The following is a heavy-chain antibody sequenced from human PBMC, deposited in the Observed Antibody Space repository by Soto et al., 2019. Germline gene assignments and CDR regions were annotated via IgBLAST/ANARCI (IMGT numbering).Heavy chain of an antibody. Sequence: GGSLRLSCAASGFTVSSNYMSWVRQAPGKGLEWVSVIYSGGSTYYADSVKGRFTISRDNSKNTLYLQMNSLRAEDTAVYYCARVGFWSGYFWFDPWGQGTLVTVSS. CDR2: IYSGGST. CDR3: ARVGFWSGYFWFDP. D-gene: IGHD3-3*01. J-gene: IGHJ5*02. V-gene: IGHV3-66*01. CDR1: GFTVSSNY.